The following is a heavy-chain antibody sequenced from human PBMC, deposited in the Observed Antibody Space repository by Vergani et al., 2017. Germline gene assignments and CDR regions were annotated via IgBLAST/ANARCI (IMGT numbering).Heavy chain of an antibody. Sequence: EVQLVQSGAEVKKPGESLRISCKGSGYSFTSYWISWVRQMPGKGLEWMGRIDPSDSYTNYSPSFQGHVTISADKSISTAYLQWSSLKASDTAMYYCASTTGNYGYNYYYGMDVWGQGTTVTVSS. CDR3: ASTTGNYGYNYYYGMDV. V-gene: IGHV5-10-1*03. D-gene: IGHD1-1*01. J-gene: IGHJ6*02. CDR2: IDPSDSYT. CDR1: GYSFTSYW.